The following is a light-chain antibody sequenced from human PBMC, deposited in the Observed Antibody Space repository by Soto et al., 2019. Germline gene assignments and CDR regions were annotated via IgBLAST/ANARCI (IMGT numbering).Light chain of an antibody. J-gene: IGKJ3*01. Sequence: DIPMTQSPSSLSASVGDRVTITCRAGQSINTYLNWYQQKPGKAPKLLIYAASNLQSGVPSRFSGSGSGTDFTLTISSLQPEDFATYYCQESYSIPFTFGPGTKVDI. V-gene: IGKV1-39*01. CDR1: QSINTY. CDR3: QESYSIPFT. CDR2: AAS.